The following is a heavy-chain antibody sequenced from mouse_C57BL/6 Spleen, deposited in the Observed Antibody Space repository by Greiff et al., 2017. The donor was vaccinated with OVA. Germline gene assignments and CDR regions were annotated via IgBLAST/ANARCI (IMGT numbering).Heavy chain of an antibody. J-gene: IGHJ4*01. V-gene: IGHV1-69*01. Sequence: VQLQQPGAELVMPGASVKLSCKAPGYTFTSYWMHWVKQRPGQGLEWIGEIDPSDSYTNYNQKFKGKSTLTVDKSSSTAYMQLSSLTSEDSAVYYCARNPAMDYWGQGTSVTVSS. CDR3: ARNPAMDY. CDR1: GYTFTSYW. CDR2: IDPSDSYT.